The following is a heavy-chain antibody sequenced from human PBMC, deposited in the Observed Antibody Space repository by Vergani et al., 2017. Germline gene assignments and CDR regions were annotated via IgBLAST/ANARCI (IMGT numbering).Heavy chain of an antibody. CDR3: AKEVRQRLVWSRYYYYYGMDV. CDR1: GFTFSSYA. CDR2: ISGSGGST. V-gene: IGHV3-23*01. D-gene: IGHD6-13*01. Sequence: EVQLLESGGGLVQPGGSLRLSCAASGFTFSSYAMSWVRQAPGKGLEWVSAISGSGGSTYYADSVKGRFTISRDNSKNTLYLQMNSLRAEDTAVYYCAKEVRQRLVWSRYYYYYGMDVWGQGTTVTVSS. J-gene: IGHJ6*02.